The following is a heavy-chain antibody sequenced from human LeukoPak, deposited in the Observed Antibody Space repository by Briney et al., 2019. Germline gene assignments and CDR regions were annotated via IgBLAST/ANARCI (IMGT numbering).Heavy chain of an antibody. CDR3: AKEGYNYGMDV. CDR2: ISGSGGST. CDR1: GFTFTNAY. Sequence: PGGSLRLSCAASGFTFTNAYMTWVRQAPGKGLEWVSAISGSGGSTYYADSVKGRFTISRDNSKNTLYLQMNSLRAEDTAVYYCAKEGYNYGMDVWGQGTTATVSS. J-gene: IGHJ6*02. V-gene: IGHV3-23*01.